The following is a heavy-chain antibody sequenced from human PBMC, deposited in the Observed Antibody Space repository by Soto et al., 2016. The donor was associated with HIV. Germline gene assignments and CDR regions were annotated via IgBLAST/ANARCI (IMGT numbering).Heavy chain of an antibody. CDR1: GVTVSSSY. D-gene: IGHD5-18*01. V-gene: IGHV3-66*01. J-gene: IGHJ4*02. CDR2: TYSGGRT. CDR3: VRDGGNSYGVFDY. Sequence: EVQLVESGGGLVHPGGSLRISCVVSGVTVSSSYINWVRQAPGKGLEWVSVTYSGGRTYYADSVKGRFSISRDLSKNTVYLQMDNLRAEDTALYYCVRDGGNSYGVFDYWGQGTLVTVSS.